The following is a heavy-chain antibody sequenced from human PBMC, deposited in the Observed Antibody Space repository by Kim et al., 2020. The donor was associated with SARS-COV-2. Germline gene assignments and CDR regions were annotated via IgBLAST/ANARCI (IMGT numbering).Heavy chain of an antibody. V-gene: IGHV3-48*03. CDR2: ISTSGSTI. CDR3: ARSLYCSSTSCFYGMDV. D-gene: IGHD2-2*01. Sequence: GGSLRLSCAASGFTFSPYEMNWVRQAPGKGLEWISYISTSGSTIYYADSVKGRFTISRDNAKSSLSLQMNSLRAEDTAVYYCARSLYCSSTSCFYGMDV. CDR1: GFTFSPYE. J-gene: IGHJ6*01.